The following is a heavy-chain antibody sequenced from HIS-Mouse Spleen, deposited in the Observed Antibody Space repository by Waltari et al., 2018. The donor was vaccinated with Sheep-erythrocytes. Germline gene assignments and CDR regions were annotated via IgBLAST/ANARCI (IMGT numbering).Heavy chain of an antibody. D-gene: IGHD3-22*01. CDR3: ARLYYYDSSGYYFDY. V-gene: IGHV4-39*01. J-gene: IGHJ4*02. Sequence: QLQLQESGPGLVKPSETLSLTCTVSGGSISSSSYYWGWIRQSPGKGLEWIGSIYYSGSTYSNPSLKSRVTISVDTSKNQFSLKLSSVTAADTAVYYCARLYYYDSSGYYFDYWGQGTLVTVSS. CDR2: IYYSGST. CDR1: GGSISSSSYY.